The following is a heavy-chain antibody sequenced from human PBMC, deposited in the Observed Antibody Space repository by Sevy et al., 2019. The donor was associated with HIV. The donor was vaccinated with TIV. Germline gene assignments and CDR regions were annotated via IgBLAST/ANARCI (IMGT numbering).Heavy chain of an antibody. CDR1: GFIFGTYA. J-gene: IGHJ6*02. CDR3: AKGDRTFYGMDV. Sequence: GGSLRLSCAASGFIFGTYAMSWFRQAPGKGLEWVSAISGSGGSTYYADSLKGRFTISRDNSKKKLYLQMNSLRAEDTAVYYCAKGDRTFYGMDVWGQRTTVTVSS. CDR2: ISGSGGST. V-gene: IGHV3-23*01.